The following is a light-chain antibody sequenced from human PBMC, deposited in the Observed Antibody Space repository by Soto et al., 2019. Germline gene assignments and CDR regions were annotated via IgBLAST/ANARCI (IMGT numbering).Light chain of an antibody. Sequence: QSALTQPPSASGSPGQSVTISCTGTSSDVGGYNYVSWYQQHPGKAPKLMISEVSKRPSGVPDRFSGSKSGNTASLTVSGLQAEDEADYYCSSFGNNNLVFGGGTKLTVL. V-gene: IGLV2-8*01. CDR2: EVS. CDR1: SSDVGGYNY. CDR3: SSFGNNNLV. J-gene: IGLJ2*01.